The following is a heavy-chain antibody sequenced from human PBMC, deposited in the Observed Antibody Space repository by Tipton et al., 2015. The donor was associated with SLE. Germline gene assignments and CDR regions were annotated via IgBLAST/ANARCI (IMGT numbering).Heavy chain of an antibody. CDR1: GYTFTGYF. CDR2: INPNGGGT. Sequence: QVQLVQSGAEVKKPGASVKVSCKASGYTFTGYFLHWVRQAPGQGLEWMGSINPNGGGTNYAQKFQGRVIMTRETAISTAYMELNRLRSDDTAVYYCLRETDAFDIWGQGTMVTVSS. J-gene: IGHJ3*02. CDR3: LRETDAFDI. V-gene: IGHV1-2*02.